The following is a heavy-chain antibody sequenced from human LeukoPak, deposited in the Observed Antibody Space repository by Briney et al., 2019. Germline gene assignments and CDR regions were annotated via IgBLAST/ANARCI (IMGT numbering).Heavy chain of an antibody. V-gene: IGHV3-66*01. D-gene: IGHD2-2*02. J-gene: IGHJ4*02. Sequence: EGSLRLSCAASGFTVSSNYMTWVRQAPGKGLEWVSVIYSGGSTYYADSVKGRFTISRDNAKNSLYLHMNSLRAEDTAVYYCARGNCSSSSCYTDFDYWGQGTLVTVSS. CDR3: ARGNCSSSSCYTDFDY. CDR2: IYSGGST. CDR1: GFTVSSNY.